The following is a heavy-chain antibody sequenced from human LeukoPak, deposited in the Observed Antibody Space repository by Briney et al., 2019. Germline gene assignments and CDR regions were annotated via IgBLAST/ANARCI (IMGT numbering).Heavy chain of an antibody. CDR3: ARRPTSYYYDSSGQKWYYFDY. Sequence: PSETLSLTCAVYGGSFSGYYWSWIRQPPGKGLEWLGEINHSGSTNYNPSLKSRVTISVDTSKNQLSLKLSSVTAADTAVYYCARRPTSYYYDSSGQKWYYFDYWGQGTLVTVSS. CDR2: INHSGST. J-gene: IGHJ4*02. CDR1: GGSFSGYY. V-gene: IGHV4-34*01. D-gene: IGHD3-22*01.